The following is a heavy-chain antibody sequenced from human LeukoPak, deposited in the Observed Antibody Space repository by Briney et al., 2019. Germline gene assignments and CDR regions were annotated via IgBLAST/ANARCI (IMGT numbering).Heavy chain of an antibody. CDR1: GGSISSSSYY. D-gene: IGHD6-13*01. Sequence: PSETLSLTCTVSGGSISSSSYYWGWIRQPPGKGLEWIGSIYYSGSTYYNPSLKSRVTISVDTSKNQFSLKLSSVTAADTAVYYCARVRGSSWANWFDPWGQGTLVTVSS. J-gene: IGHJ5*02. CDR3: ARVRGSSWANWFDP. CDR2: IYYSGST. V-gene: IGHV4-39*01.